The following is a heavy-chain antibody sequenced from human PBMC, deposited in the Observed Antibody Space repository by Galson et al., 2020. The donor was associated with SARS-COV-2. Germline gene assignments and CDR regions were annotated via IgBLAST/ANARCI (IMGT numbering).Heavy chain of an antibody. CDR3: ARTPMYYYDSSGYRDWVY. V-gene: IGHV4-34*01. J-gene: IGHJ4*02. D-gene: IGHD3-22*01. Sequence: SETLSLTCAVYGGSFSGYYWSWIRQPPGKGLEWIGEINHSGSTNYNPSLKSRVTISVDTSKNQFSLKLSSVTAADTAVYYCARTPMYYYDSSGYRDWVYWGQGTLVTVSS. CDR1: GGSFSGYY. CDR2: INHSGST.